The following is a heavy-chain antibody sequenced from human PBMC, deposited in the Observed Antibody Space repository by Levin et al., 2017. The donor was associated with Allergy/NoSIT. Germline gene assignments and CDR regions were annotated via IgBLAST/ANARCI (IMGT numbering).Heavy chain of an antibody. D-gene: IGHD3-16*02. CDR3: ARDVYDYVWGSYRYSGQYGMDV. J-gene: IGHJ6*02. Sequence: PGGSLRLSCAASGFTFSDYYMSWIRQAPGKGLEWVSYISSSGSTIYYADSVKGRFTISRDNAKNSLYLQMNSLRAEDTAVYYCARDVYDYVWGSYRYSGQYGMDVWGQGTTVTVSS. CDR1: GFTFSDYY. CDR2: ISSSGSTI. V-gene: IGHV3-11*01.